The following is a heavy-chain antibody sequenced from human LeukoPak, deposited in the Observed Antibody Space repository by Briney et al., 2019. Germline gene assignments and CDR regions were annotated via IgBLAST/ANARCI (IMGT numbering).Heavy chain of an antibody. D-gene: IGHD3-22*01. Sequence: GGSLRLSCAASGFSFSYYGMNWVRQAPGKGLEWVSSITSSSSYKKYADSVKGRFTISRDNARNSLYLQMNSLRAEDTSVYYCARVRSPYYDSSDAFDIWGQGTMVTVSS. CDR3: ARVRSPYYDSSDAFDI. V-gene: IGHV3-21*01. CDR1: GFSFSYYG. CDR2: ITSSSSYK. J-gene: IGHJ3*02.